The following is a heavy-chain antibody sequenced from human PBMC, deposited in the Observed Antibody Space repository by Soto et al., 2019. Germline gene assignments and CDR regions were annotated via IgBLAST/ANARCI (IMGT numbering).Heavy chain of an antibody. Sequence: QVHLVQSGAEVKKPGASVKVSCKGSGYTFTSYGITWVRQAPGQGLEWMGWISAHTGNTGYVQKLQGRVTVTRATSTSTAYMELRSLRSDDTAVYYCAGGRYGDYWGQGALVTVSS. CDR2: ISAHTGNT. J-gene: IGHJ4*02. V-gene: IGHV1-18*01. CDR1: GYTFTSYG. CDR3: AGGRYGDY. D-gene: IGHD1-1*01.